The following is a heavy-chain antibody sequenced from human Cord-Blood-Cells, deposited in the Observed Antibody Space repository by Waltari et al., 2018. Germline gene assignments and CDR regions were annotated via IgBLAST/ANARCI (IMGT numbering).Heavy chain of an antibody. J-gene: IGHJ4*02. Sequence: QVQLQESGPGLVKPSETLSLTCPVSGGSISSYYWSWIRQPPGKGLEWIGSIYYSGRTNYNPSLKSRVTISVDTSKNQFSLELSSGTAADTAVYYCARVRRTVGYCSSTSCHYYFDYWGQGTLVTVSS. CDR2: IYYSGRT. CDR3: ARVRRTVGYCSSTSCHYYFDY. CDR1: GGSISSYY. D-gene: IGHD2-2*01. V-gene: IGHV4-59*01.